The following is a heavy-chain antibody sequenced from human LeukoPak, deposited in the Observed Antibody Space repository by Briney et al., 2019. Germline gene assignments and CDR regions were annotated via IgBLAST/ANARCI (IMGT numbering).Heavy chain of an antibody. J-gene: IGHJ4*02. Sequence: GGSLRLSCAASGSYWMHWVRQGPGKGLVWVSHINSDGSWTSYADSVKGRFTISKDNAKNTVYLQMNNLRAEDTAVYYCVSFYVTYWGRGTLVTVSS. D-gene: IGHD2/OR15-2a*01. V-gene: IGHV3-74*01. CDR3: VSFYVTY. CDR2: INSDGSWT. CDR1: GSYW.